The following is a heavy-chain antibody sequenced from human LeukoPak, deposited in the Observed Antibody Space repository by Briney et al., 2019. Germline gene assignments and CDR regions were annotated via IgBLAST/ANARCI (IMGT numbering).Heavy chain of an antibody. Sequence: GASVKVSCKASGGTFSSYAISWVRQAPGQGLEWMGGIIPIFGTANYAQKFQGRVTITADEFTSTAYMELSSLRSEDTAVYYCARVVGYWEKYYFDYWGQGTLVTVSS. J-gene: IGHJ4*02. CDR1: GGTFSSYA. D-gene: IGHD1-26*01. CDR3: ARVVGYWEKYYFDY. CDR2: IIPIFGTA. V-gene: IGHV1-69*13.